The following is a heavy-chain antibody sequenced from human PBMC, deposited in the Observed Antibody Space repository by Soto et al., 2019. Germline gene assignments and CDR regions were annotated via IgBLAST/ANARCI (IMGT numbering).Heavy chain of an antibody. Sequence: SGGSLRLSCAASGFTFSRSDMHWVRQRPGGGLEWVSGIGGAGDTYYLGSVQGRFTISRDNANNSLYLQMNSLRAEDSALYYCVRDRSVAGTGEFDFWGQGTPVTVSS. J-gene: IGHJ4*02. V-gene: IGHV3-13*01. CDR1: GFTFSRSD. D-gene: IGHD6-19*01. CDR3: VRDRSVAGTGEFDF. CDR2: IGGAGDT.